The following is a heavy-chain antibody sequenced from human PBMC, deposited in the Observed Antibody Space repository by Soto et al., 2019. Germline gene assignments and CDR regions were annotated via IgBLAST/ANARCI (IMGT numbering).Heavy chain of an antibody. J-gene: IGHJ4*02. CDR1: GYPFTHYG. CDR3: ARGSEEDYLDHSGYYSNFDY. CDR2: ISGYNGIT. V-gene: IGHV1-18*04. Sequence: SGNACCKAPGYPFTHYGINWLRLAPGQGLKWMGWISGYNGITKYTQEFQGRVTMTTDTSTSTAYMELRSLRSDDTAVYFCARGSEEDYLDHSGYYSNFDYWGQATLVTV. D-gene: IGHD3-22*01.